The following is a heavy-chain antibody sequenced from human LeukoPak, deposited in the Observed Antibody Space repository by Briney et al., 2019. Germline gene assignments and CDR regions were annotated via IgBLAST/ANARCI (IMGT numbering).Heavy chain of an antibody. CDR2: ISAYNGNT. CDR1: GGTFSSYA. J-gene: IGHJ6*03. CDR3: ARRRRDGYNYNYYYYMDV. V-gene: IGHV1-18*01. D-gene: IGHD5-24*01. Sequence: GASVKVSCKASGGTFSSYAISWVRQAPGQGLEWMGWISAYNGNTNYAQKLQGRVTMTTDTSTSTAYMELRSLRSGDTAVYYCARRRRDGYNYNYYYYMDVWGKGTTVTVSS.